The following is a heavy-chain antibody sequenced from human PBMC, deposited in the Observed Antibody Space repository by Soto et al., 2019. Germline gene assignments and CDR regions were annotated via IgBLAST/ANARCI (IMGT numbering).Heavy chain of an antibody. CDR2: IIPIFGTA. D-gene: IGHD3-22*01. Sequence: QVELVQSGAEVKKPGSSVKVSCQASEDTFRNYAISWVRQAPGQGLEWMGGIIPIFGTANYAQKFQGRVTITAATSATTVYLELSSLRSEDTAVYYCASTKYDSSAYYYSYLGLWGRGTLVTVSS. J-gene: IGHJ2*01. V-gene: IGHV1-69*06. CDR1: EDTFRNYA. CDR3: ASTKYDSSAYYYSYLGL.